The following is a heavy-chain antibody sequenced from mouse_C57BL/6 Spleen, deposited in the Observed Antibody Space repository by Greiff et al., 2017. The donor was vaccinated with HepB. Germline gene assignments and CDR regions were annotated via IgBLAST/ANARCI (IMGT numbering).Heavy chain of an antibody. CDR3: ARDPYDGYSWFAY. V-gene: IGHV5-4*01. CDR2: ISDGGSYT. J-gene: IGHJ3*01. Sequence: EVKLMESGGGLVKPGGSLKLSCAASGFTFSSYAMSWVRQTPEKRLEWVATISDGGSYTYYPDNVKGRFTISRDNAKNNLYLQMSHLKSEDTAMYYCARDPYDGYSWFAYWGQGTLVTVSA. CDR1: GFTFSSYA. D-gene: IGHD2-3*01.